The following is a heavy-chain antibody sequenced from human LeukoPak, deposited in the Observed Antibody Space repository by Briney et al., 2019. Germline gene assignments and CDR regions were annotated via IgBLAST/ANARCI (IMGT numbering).Heavy chain of an antibody. J-gene: IGHJ4*02. CDR1: GYTFTSYY. D-gene: IGHD3-22*01. Sequence: VASVKVSCKASGYTFTSYYMHWVRQAPGQGLEWMGIINPSGGSTSYAQKFQGRVTMTRDTSTSTVYMELSSLRSEDTAVYYCARDRRAYYYDSSGYHYAGYWGQGTLVTVSS. CDR3: ARDRRAYYYDSSGYHYAGY. CDR2: INPSGGST. V-gene: IGHV1-46*03.